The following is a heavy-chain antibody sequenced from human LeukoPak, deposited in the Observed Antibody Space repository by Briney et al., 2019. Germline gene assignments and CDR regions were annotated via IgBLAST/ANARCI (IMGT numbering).Heavy chain of an antibody. CDR1: GFTFSTYS. CDR3: ARGMTTVTTGGY. D-gene: IGHD4-17*01. V-gene: IGHV3-21*01. CDR2: ISSTSSYI. J-gene: IGHJ4*02. Sequence: GGSLRPSCAASGFTFSTYSMNWVSPAPGKGREWASSISSTSSYISYADSVKGRFTISRDNAKNSLYLQMNSLRAEDTAVYYCARGMTTVTTGGYWGQGTLVTVSS.